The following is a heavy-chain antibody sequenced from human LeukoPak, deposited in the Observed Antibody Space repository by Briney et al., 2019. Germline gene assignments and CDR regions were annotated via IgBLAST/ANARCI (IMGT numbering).Heavy chain of an antibody. CDR1: GYIFPNYD. CDR2: VNPNNGNT. CDR3: VRESTIEVAGSDAFDI. V-gene: IGHV1-8*02. D-gene: IGHD6-19*01. J-gene: IGHJ3*02. Sequence: ASVKVSCKASGYIFPNYDINWVQQATGQGLEWMGWVNPNNGNTGFAQKFQGRVTMSRDTSISTAYMELRSLRSEDTAVYYCVRESTIEVAGSDAFDIWGQGTKVIVSS.